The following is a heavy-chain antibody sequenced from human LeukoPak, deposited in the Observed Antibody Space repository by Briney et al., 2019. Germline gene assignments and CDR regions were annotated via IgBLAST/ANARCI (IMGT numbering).Heavy chain of an antibody. D-gene: IGHD3-22*01. CDR3: ASLYDSSGYYLLARYYYYMDV. Sequence: GRSLRLSRAASGFTFSSYAMHWVRQAPGKGLEWVAVISYDGSNKYYADSVKGRFTISRDNSKNTLYLQMNSLRAEDTAVYYCASLYDSSGYYLLARYYYYMDVWGKGTTVTVSS. J-gene: IGHJ6*03. CDR1: GFTFSSYA. CDR2: ISYDGSNK. V-gene: IGHV3-30*04.